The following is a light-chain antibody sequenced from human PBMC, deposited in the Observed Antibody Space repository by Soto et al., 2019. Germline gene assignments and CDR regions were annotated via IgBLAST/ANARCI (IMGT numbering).Light chain of an antibody. V-gene: IGKV3-11*01. J-gene: IGKJ4*01. CDR3: QQRSNWPPGLT. CDR1: QSVSTY. CDR2: DAS. Sequence: EIVLTRSPATLSLSPGERATLSCRASQSVSTYLAWYQQKPGQAPRLLIYDASNRATGIPARFSGSGSGTDFTLTISSLEPEDFAVYNCQQRSNWPPGLTFGGGTKVEIK.